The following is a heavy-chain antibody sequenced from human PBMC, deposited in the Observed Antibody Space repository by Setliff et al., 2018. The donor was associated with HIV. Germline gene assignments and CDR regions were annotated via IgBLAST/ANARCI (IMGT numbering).Heavy chain of an antibody. D-gene: IGHD3-16*01. J-gene: IGHJ3*02. CDR3: ARDRTGGTFDI. CDR1: SGSVGSYY. CDR2: IYTSGST. V-gene: IGHV4-4*07. Sequence: SETLSLTCTVSSGSVGSYYWSWIRQPAGKGLEWIGRIYTSGSTNYNPSLKSRVTMSVDTSKNQFSLKLSSVTAADTAVFYCARDRTGGTFDIWGQGTMVTVSS.